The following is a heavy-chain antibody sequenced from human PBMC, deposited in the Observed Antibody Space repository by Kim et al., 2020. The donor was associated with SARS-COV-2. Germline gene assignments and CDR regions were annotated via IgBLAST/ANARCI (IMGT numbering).Heavy chain of an antibody. CDR3: ARLRADYHYGMDV. D-gene: IGHD6-13*01. J-gene: IGHJ6*02. Sequence: YTPSFQGHVTISADKSISPAYLQWSSLKASDTAMYYCARLRADYHYGMDVWGQGTTVTVSS. V-gene: IGHV5-10-1*01.